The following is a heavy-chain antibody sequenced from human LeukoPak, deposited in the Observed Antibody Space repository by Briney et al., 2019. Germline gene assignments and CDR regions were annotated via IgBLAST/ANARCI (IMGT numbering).Heavy chain of an antibody. V-gene: IGHV3-15*01. CDR2: ITASGTE. CDR3: TTAPTRTWLPYFGY. J-gene: IGHJ4*02. D-gene: IGHD1-1*01. CDR1: GLTFTDAW. Sequence: GGSLTLFCALSGLTFTDAWVSWVRHAPGKGVECVARITASGTENYAAPVKARFTASRDDSKTQVYLQMKNLTTDDTAVYYCTTAPTRTWLPYFGYWGQGTVVTVSS.